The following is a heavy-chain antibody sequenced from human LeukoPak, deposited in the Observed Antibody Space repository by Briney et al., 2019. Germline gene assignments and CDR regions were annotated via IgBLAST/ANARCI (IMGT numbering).Heavy chain of an antibody. CDR2: ISYDGSNK. D-gene: IGHD5-12*01. CDR3: TRQDSGYEHYYYYMDV. CDR1: GFTFSSYA. V-gene: IGHV3-30*04. J-gene: IGHJ6*03. Sequence: TGGSLRLSCAASGFTFSSYAMHWVRQAPGKGLEWVAVISYDGSNKYYADSVKGRFTISRDNSKNTLYLQMNSLRAEDTAVYYCTRQDSGYEHYYYYMDVWGKGTTVTVSS.